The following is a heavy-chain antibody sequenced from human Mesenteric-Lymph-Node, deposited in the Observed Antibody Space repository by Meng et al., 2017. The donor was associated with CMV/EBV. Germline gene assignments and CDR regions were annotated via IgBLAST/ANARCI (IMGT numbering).Heavy chain of an antibody. V-gene: IGHV3-23*01. J-gene: IGHJ4*02. CDR3: APHVYPNSDRYWLSSPKPHLN. CDR2: IRGGGDRT. Sequence: NYAMSWVRQAPGQGLEWVSSIRGGGDRTYYAGSVKRRFTISRDNSMNTLYLQMNSLRAEDTAVYYCAPHVYPNSDRYWLSSPKPHLNWGQGTLVTVSS. CDR1: NYA. D-gene: IGHD1-14*01.